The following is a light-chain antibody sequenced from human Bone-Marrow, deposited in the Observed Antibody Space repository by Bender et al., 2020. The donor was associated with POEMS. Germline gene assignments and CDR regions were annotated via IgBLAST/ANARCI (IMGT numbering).Light chain of an antibody. V-gene: IGLV2-8*01. CDR2: EVT. Sequence: QSALTQSPSASGSPGQSVTISCTGTSSDVGAYNYVSWYQQHPDKAPKLMIYEVTERPSGVPDRFSGSKSGNTASLTVSGLQAEDEADYYCCSYADNSVWVFGGGTKLTVL. CDR3: CSYADNSVWV. CDR1: SSDVGAYNY. J-gene: IGLJ3*02.